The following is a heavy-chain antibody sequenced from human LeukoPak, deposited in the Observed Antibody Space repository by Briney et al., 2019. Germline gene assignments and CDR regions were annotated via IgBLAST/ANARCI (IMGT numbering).Heavy chain of an antibody. D-gene: IGHD1-26*01. CDR2: INHSGST. V-gene: IGHV4-34*01. CDR1: GDSIRNYF. Sequence: PSETLSLTCKVSGDSIRNYFWSWIRKPPGKGLEWIGEINHSGSTNYNPSLKSRVTISVDTSKNQFSLKLSSVTAADTAVYYCARSVGATYYYYYYGMDVWGQGTTVIVSS. CDR3: ARSVGATYYYYYYGMDV. J-gene: IGHJ6*02.